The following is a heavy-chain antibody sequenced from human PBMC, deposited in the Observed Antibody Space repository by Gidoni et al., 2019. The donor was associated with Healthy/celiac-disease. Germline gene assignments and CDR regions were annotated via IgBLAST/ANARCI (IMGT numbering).Heavy chain of an antibody. D-gene: IGHD3-22*01. V-gene: IGHV3-9*01. CDR2: ISWNSGSI. CDR3: AQDLGSGYSAFDI. J-gene: IGHJ3*02. CDR1: GFTLDDYA. Sequence: EVQLVESGGGLVQPGRSLRLPCEATGFTLDDYAMHWVRQAPGQGLEWFSGISWNSGSIGYADSLRGRFTISRDNAKNSLYLQMNSLRAEDTALYYCAQDLGSGYSAFDIWGQGTMVTVSS.